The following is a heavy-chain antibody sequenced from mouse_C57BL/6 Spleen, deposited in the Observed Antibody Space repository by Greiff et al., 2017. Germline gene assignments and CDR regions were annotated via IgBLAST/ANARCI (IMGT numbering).Heavy chain of an antibody. CDR1: GFTFSDYG. CDR3: ARPYYYGREYFDY. CDR2: ISSGSSTI. J-gene: IGHJ2*01. D-gene: IGHD1-1*01. V-gene: IGHV5-17*01. Sequence: EVKLMESGGGLVKPGGSLKLSCAASGFTFSDYGMHWVRQAPEKGLEWVAYISSGSSTIYYADTVKGRFTISRDNAKNTLFLQMTSLRSEDTAMYYCARPYYYGREYFDYWGQGTTLTVSS.